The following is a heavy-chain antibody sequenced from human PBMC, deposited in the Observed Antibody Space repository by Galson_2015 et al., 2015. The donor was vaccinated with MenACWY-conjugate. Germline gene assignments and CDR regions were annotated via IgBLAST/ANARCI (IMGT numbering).Heavy chain of an antibody. CDR1: GFTFSNYA. CDR2: ISDSGRST. J-gene: IGHJ5*02. CDR3: AKDLVKNYEMLTGYYNA. V-gene: IGHV3-23*01. D-gene: IGHD3-9*01. Sequence: SLRLSCAASGFTFSNYAMSWVRQAPGKGLEWVSTISDSGRSTYYADSVKGRFTISRDNFRNTLFLQMNSLRAEDTAAYYCAKDLVKNYEMLTGYYNAWGQGTLGTGSS.